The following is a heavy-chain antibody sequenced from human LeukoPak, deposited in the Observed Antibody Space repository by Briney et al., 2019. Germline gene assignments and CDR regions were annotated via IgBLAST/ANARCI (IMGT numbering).Heavy chain of an antibody. D-gene: IGHD1-26*01. V-gene: IGHV4-4*02. CDR3: ARGYSGGYEGYYFDY. J-gene: IGHJ4*02. Sequence: SDALSLTCTMSGDSIRNSMLWSWVRQPPGKGLEGVGEKYRSGTTNYNPYLKSRVTISTDNSKNQVSLELNSVTAADTAVYFCARGYSGGYEGYYFDYWGQGTLVTVSS. CDR1: GDSIRNSML. CDR2: KYRSGTT.